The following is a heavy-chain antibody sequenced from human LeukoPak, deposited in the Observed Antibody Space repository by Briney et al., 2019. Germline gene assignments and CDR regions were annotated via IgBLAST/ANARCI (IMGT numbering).Heavy chain of an antibody. J-gene: IGHJ6*03. V-gene: IGHV3-21*01. CDR3: ASIAARLEVTGYYYYMDV. CDR1: EFTFNSYG. CDR2: ISSSSSYI. D-gene: IGHD6-6*01. Sequence: GRSLRLSCAASEFTFNSYGMHWVRQAPGKGLEWVSSISSSSSYIYYADSVKGRFTISRDNAKNSLYLQMNSLRAEDTAVYYCASIAARLEVTGYYYYMDVWGKGTTVTVSS.